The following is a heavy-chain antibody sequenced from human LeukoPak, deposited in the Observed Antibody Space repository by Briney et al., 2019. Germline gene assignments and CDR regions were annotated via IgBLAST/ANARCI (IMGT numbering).Heavy chain of an antibody. CDR1: GASISSSNYY. V-gene: IGHV4-39*01. J-gene: IGHJ4*02. Sequence: KPSETLSLTCTVSGASISSSNYYWGWIRQPPGKGLEYIGRDYYPGSIHYNPSLTSRVTISADTSKNQFSLKVSSVTAADPAVYYCARLSYAEHDYWGQGTLVTVSS. CDR2: DYYPGSI. D-gene: IGHD1-26*01. CDR3: ARLSYAEHDY.